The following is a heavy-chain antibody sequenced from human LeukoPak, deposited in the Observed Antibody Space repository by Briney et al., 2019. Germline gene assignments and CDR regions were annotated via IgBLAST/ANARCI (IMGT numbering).Heavy chain of an antibody. D-gene: IGHD4-17*01. V-gene: IGHV4-59*01. Sequence: PSETLSLTCTVSGGSISSYYWSWIRQPPGKGLEWIGYIYYSGSTNYNPSLKSRVTISVDTSKNQFSLKLSSVTAADTAVYYCARDGDYDYGMDVWGQGTTVTVS. J-gene: IGHJ6*02. CDR3: ARDGDYDYGMDV. CDR1: GGSISSYY. CDR2: IYYSGST.